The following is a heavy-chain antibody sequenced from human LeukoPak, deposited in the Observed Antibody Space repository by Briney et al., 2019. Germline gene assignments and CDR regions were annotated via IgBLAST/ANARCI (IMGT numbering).Heavy chain of an antibody. CDR1: GFTFSSYS. V-gene: IGHV3-21*01. CDR2: ISSSSSYI. D-gene: IGHD6-13*01. J-gene: IGHJ5*02. CDR3: ARDPDSSSPNWFDP. Sequence: GGSLRLSCAASGFTFSSYSMNWVRQAPGKGLEWVSSISSSSSYIYHADSVKGRFTISRDNAKNSLYLQMNSLRAEDTAVYYCARDPDSSSPNWFDPWGQGTLVTVSS.